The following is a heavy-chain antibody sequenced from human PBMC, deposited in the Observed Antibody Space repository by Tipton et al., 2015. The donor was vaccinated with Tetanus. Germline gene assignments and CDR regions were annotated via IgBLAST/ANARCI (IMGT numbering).Heavy chain of an antibody. J-gene: IGHJ6*02. CDR3: AKATPPNYDFWSGYAYGMAV. Sequence: SLRLSCAASGFTFSSYAMSWVRQAPGKGLEWVSAISGSGGSTYYADSVKGRFTISRDNSKNTLYLQMNSLRAEDTAVYYCAKATPPNYDFWSGYAYGMAVWGQGTTVTVSS. CDR2: ISGSGGST. CDR1: GFTFSSYA. D-gene: IGHD3-3*01. V-gene: IGHV3-23*01.